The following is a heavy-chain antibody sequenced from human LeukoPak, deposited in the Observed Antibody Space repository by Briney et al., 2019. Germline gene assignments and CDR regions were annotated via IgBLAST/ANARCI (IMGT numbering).Heavy chain of an antibody. D-gene: IGHD3-10*01. CDR2: IYYSGST. V-gene: IGHV4-39*01. CDR3: ARLLITMVRGRFDY. CDR1: GGSISSSSYY. Sequence: PSETLSRTCTVSGGSISSSSYYWGWIRQPPGKGLEWIGSIYYSGSTYYNPSLKSRVTMSVDTSKNQSSLKLSSVTAADTAVYYCARLLITMVRGRFDYWGQGTLVTVSS. J-gene: IGHJ4*02.